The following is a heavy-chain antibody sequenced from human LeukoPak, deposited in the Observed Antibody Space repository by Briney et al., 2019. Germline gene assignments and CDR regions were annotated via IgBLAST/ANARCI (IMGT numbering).Heavy chain of an antibody. Sequence: SETLSLTCTVSGGSINSDNYYWGWIRQPPGKGLEWIGSIYYSGSTYYNPSLKIRVTMSVDTSNNQFSLMLNSVTAADTAVYYCARHSYRNYLVWFDPWGQGTLVTVSS. D-gene: IGHD4-11*01. V-gene: IGHV4-39*01. CDR1: GGSINSDNYY. CDR3: ARHSYRNYLVWFDP. J-gene: IGHJ5*02. CDR2: IYYSGST.